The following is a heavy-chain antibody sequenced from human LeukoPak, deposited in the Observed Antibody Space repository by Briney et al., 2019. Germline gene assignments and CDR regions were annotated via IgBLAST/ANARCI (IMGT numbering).Heavy chain of an antibody. CDR2: INHSGST. CDR1: GGSFSGYY. Sequence: PSETLSLTCAVYGGSFSGYYWSWIRQPPGKGREWIGEINHSGSTNYNPSLKSRVTISVDTSKNQFSLKLGSVTAADTAVYYCARWVVAADYYYMDVWGKGTTVTVSS. V-gene: IGHV4-34*01. J-gene: IGHJ6*03. D-gene: IGHD2-15*01. CDR3: ARWVVAADYYYMDV.